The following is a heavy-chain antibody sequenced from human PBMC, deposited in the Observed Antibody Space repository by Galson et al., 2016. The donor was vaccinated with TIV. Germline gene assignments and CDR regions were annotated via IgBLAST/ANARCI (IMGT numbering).Heavy chain of an antibody. V-gene: IGHV4-34*01. CDR2: INHSGTT. D-gene: IGHD3-3*01. CDR3: ARGPRLRTSLFEDITKTFDY. J-gene: IGHJ4*02. Sequence: SETLSLTCAVYGGSFSGYFWSWIRQSPGGGLEWIGEINHSGTTRYSPSLKSRVTISLDMAKNQLSLKVTSGTAADTAVYYCARGPRLRTSLFEDITKTFDYWGQGARVTVSS. CDR1: GGSFSGYF.